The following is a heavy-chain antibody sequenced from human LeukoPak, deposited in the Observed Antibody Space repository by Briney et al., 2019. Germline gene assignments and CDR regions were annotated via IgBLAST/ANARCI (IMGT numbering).Heavy chain of an antibody. CDR2: IKGDGSHT. CDR1: AFTFRNYW. CDR3: VRDWDHLDFAS. Sequence: PGGSLRLSCAVPAFTFRNYWMGSIRHAPGKGLVWVSRIKGDGSHTICPDYVKGRFTISRAIAKNTLYLQMKSLRVEDTAMYYCVRDWDHLDFASWGQGTLVTVSS. D-gene: IGHD3-3*01. V-gene: IGHV3-74*01. J-gene: IGHJ5*01.